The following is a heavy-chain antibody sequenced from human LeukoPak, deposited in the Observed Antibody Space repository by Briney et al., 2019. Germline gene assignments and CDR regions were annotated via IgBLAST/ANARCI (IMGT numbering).Heavy chain of an antibody. CDR3: ASRQSSSLCFDY. V-gene: IGHV4-38-2*02. CDR1: GYSISSGYK. Sequence: SETLTLSCTVSGYSISSGYKCWWLRHPPRKRLGLIGINCDSGSTYYNPTLKSLVTISVDTSKNHFSLKLSSVTAADTAVYYCASRQSSSLCFDYWGQGTLVTVSS. CDR2: NCDSGST. D-gene: IGHD6-13*01. J-gene: IGHJ4*02.